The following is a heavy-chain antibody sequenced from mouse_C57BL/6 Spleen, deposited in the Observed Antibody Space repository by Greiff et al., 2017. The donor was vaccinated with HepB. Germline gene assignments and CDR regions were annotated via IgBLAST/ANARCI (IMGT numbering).Heavy chain of an antibody. CDR3: ARAYDYDSHWYFDV. CDR1: GFTFSSYA. J-gene: IGHJ1*03. D-gene: IGHD2-4*01. V-gene: IGHV5-4*01. Sequence: EVQGVESGGGLVKPGGSLKLSCAASGFTFSSYAMSWVRQTPEKRLEWVATISDGGSYTYYPDNVKGRFTISRDNAKNNLYLQMSHLKSEDTAMYYCARAYDYDSHWYFDVWGTGTTVTVSS. CDR2: ISDGGSYT.